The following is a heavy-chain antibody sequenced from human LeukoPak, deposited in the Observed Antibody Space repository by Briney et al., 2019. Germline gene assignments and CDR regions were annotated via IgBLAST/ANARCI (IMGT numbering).Heavy chain of an antibody. Sequence: GGSLRLSCAASGFTFSTYWMHWVRQAPGKGLVWVSRINTDGSRTDSVEGRFTISRDNAKNTLYLQMNSLRAEDTAVYYCARVSRGDYYFDYWGPGTLVTVSS. CDR3: ARVSRGDYYFDY. J-gene: IGHJ4*02. D-gene: IGHD3-10*01. CDR1: GFTFSTYW. CDR2: INTDGSRT. V-gene: IGHV3-74*01.